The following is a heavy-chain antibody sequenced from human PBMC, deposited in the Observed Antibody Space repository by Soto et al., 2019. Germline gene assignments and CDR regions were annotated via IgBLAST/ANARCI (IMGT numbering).Heavy chain of an antibody. D-gene: IGHD6-19*01. J-gene: IGHJ6*02. CDR1: GYTFTSYA. CDR2: INAGNGNT. Sequence: ASVKVSCKASGYTFTSYAMHWVRQAPGQRLEWMGWINAGNGNTKYSQKFQGRVTITRDTSASTACMELSSLRSEDTAVYYCARIYVAGIDYYYYGMDFRGQGTTVTVSS. V-gene: IGHV1-3*01. CDR3: ARIYVAGIDYYYYGMDF.